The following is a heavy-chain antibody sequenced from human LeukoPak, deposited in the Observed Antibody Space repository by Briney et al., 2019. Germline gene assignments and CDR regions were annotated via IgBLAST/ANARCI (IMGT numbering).Heavy chain of an antibody. Sequence: RGSLRPSCAAAGFTFSTYEMSWVRQAPGRGLEWVSYISPSGSTIHYADSVKGRFSIARDTAKNSLCMQMDSQRDARTAVSYCARDRSSSWSFDSWGQGTLVTVSS. V-gene: IGHV3-48*03. CDR2: ISPSGSTI. CDR1: GFTFSTYE. J-gene: IGHJ4*02. CDR3: ARDRSSSWSFDS. D-gene: IGHD6-13*01.